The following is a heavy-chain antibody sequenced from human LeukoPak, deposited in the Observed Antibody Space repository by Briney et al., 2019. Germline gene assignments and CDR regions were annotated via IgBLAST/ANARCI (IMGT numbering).Heavy chain of an antibody. V-gene: IGHV3-53*01. CDR1: GFTVSSNY. CDR2: IYSGGST. D-gene: IGHD3-22*01. Sequence: PGGSLRLSCAASGFTVSSNYMSWVRQAPGKGLEWVSVIYSGGSTYYADSVKGRFTISRDNAKNSLYLQMNSLRAEDTAVYYCARDLKDSSGYEDYWGQGTLVTVSS. CDR3: ARDLKDSSGYEDY. J-gene: IGHJ4*02.